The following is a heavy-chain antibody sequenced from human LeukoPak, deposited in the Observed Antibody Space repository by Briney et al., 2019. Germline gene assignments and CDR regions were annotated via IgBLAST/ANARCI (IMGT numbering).Heavy chain of an antibody. Sequence: SETLSLTCTVSGYSISSGYYWGWIRQPPGKGPEWIGSIYHSGSTYYNPSLKSRVTISVDTSKNQFSLKLSSVTAADTAVYYCAGDWAPLITGTRFPNWFDPWGQGTLVTVSS. CDR3: AGDWAPLITGTRFPNWFDP. J-gene: IGHJ5*02. V-gene: IGHV4-38-2*02. CDR2: IYHSGST. CDR1: GYSISSGYY. D-gene: IGHD1-7*01.